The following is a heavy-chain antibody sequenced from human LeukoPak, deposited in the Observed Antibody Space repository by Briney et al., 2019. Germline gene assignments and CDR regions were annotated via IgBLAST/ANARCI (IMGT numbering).Heavy chain of an antibody. J-gene: IGHJ6*04. CDR3: TKETPQMDV. CDR1: GFTFSSYE. CDR2: ISSTGNTV. V-gene: IGHV3-48*03. Sequence: GGSLRRSCAASGFTFSSYEMNWVRQAPGQGLEWVAYISSTGNTVHYAGSVKGRFTISRDNAKNSLYLQMNRLRAEDTAVYYCTKETPQMDVWGKGTTVIVSS. D-gene: IGHD2-15*01.